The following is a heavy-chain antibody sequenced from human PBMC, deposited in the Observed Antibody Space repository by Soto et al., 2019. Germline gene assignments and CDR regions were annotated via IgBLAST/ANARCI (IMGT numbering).Heavy chain of an antibody. J-gene: IGHJ6*02. Sequence: QVQLQESGPGLVKPSETLSLTCTVSGGSISNYYCSWFRQPPGKGLEWIVVLHYSGNSDYNPSLRSRVTMSVNTSKNRFSLGLSAVTAAHTALYYSASQGFGAIHGLVDGWGQGTTVIVSS. CDR2: LHYSGNS. V-gene: IGHV4-59*08. D-gene: IGHD3-10*01. CDR1: GGSISNYY. CDR3: ASQGFGAIHGLVDG.